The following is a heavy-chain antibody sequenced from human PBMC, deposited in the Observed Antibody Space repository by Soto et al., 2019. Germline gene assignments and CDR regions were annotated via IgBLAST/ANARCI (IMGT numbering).Heavy chain of an antibody. CDR3: AREDYYGSGSYFGLDY. CDR2: ISSSSSTI. V-gene: IGHV3-48*01. J-gene: IGHJ4*02. Sequence: GGSLRLSCAASGFTFSSYSMNWVRQAPGKGLEWVSYISSSSSTIYYADSVKGRFTISRDNAKNSLYLQMNSLRAEDTAVYYCAREDYYGSGSYFGLDYWGQGTLVTVSS. D-gene: IGHD3-10*01. CDR1: GFTFSSYS.